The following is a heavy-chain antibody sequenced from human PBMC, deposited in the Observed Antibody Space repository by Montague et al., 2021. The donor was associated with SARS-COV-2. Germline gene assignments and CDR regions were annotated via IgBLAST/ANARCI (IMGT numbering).Heavy chain of an antibody. J-gene: IGHJ4*02. D-gene: IGHD2-15*01. CDR2: ISGSGGST. V-gene: IGHV3-23*01. CDR1: GFTFSSYA. CDR3: AKDLEYCSGGSCYSPYYFDY. Sequence: SLRLSCAASGFTFSSYAMSWVRQAPGKGLEWVSAISGSGGSTYYADSVKGRFAISRDNSKNTLYLQMNSLRAEDTAVYYCAKDLEYCSGGSCYSPYYFDYWGQGTLVTVSS.